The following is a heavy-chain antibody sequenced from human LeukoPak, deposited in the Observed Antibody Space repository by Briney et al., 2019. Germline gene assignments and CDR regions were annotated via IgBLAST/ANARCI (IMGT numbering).Heavy chain of an antibody. V-gene: IGHV3-30*02. D-gene: IGHD3-10*01. CDR1: GFNFGPFA. J-gene: IGHJ4*02. CDR2: IGYDGSNK. Sequence: GGSLRLSCEASGFNFGPFALHWFRRAPGGGLKGLAFIGYDGSNKHYSDSVKGRFTISRDNSKSSLYLQMNSLRAEDTAVYYCRGTYYYGSGIDGDYFDYWGQGTLVTVSS. CDR3: RGTYYYGSGIDGDYFDY.